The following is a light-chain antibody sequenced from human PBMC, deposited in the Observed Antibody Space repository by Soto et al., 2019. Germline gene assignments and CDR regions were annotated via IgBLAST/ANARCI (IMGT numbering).Light chain of an antibody. CDR3: QVWDTNSDHGV. J-gene: IGLJ3*02. Sequence: SYELTQPPSVSVAPGKTAKITCGGDNIGSKSVHWYQQKPGQAPVLVIYYDSDQPSGIPERLSGSNSGNTATLTISRVEAGDEADYYCQVWDTNSDHGVFGGGTKLTVL. V-gene: IGLV3-21*04. CDR2: YDS. CDR1: NIGSKS.